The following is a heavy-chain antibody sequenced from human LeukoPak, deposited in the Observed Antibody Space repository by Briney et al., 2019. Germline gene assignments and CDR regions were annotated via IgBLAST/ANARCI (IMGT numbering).Heavy chain of an antibody. CDR2: ISSNGGST. CDR1: GFTFSYLA. CDR3: VKVGGCSGGTCYYFDY. V-gene: IGHV3-64D*06. D-gene: IGHD2-15*01. J-gene: IGHJ4*02. Sequence: GGSLRLSCSASGFTFSYLAMHWARQPPGKGLEYVSAISSNGGSTYYADSVKGRFTISRDNSKNTLYLQMSSLRAVDTAVYYCVKVGGCSGGTCYYFDYWGQGTLVTVSS.